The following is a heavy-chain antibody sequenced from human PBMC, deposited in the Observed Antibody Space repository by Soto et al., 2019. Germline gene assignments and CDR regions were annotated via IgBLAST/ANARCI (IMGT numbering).Heavy chain of an antibody. CDR2: ISSSGSTI. J-gene: IGHJ4*02. CDR3: TRALWSSSSYFDS. Sequence: EVQLVESGGGLVQPGGSLRLSCGTSGFTFSSYEMNWVRQAPGKGLEGVSYISSSGSTIYYADSVKGRFTISRDNAQNSLYLQMNSLRPEDTAVYYCTRALWSSSSYFDSWGQGTLVTVSS. D-gene: IGHD6-6*01. V-gene: IGHV3-48*03. CDR1: GFTFSSYE.